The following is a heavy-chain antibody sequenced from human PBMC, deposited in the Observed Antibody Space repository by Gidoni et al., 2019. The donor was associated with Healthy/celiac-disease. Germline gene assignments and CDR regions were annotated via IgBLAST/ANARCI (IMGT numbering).Heavy chain of an antibody. V-gene: IGHV1-69*01. Sequence: QVQLVQSGAEVKKPGSSVKVSCKASGGTFSSYAISWVRQAPGQGLEWMGGIIPIFGTANYAQKFQGRVTITADESTSTAYMELSSLRSEDTAVYYCARGTGGYYGSGAPYGMDVWGQGTTVTVSS. J-gene: IGHJ6*02. CDR1: GGTFSSYA. CDR2: IIPIFGTA. CDR3: ARGTGGYYGSGAPYGMDV. D-gene: IGHD3-10*01.